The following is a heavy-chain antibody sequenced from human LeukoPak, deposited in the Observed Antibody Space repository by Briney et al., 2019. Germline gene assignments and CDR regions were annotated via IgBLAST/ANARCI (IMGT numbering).Heavy chain of an antibody. J-gene: IGHJ4*02. CDR2: ISGSGSST. V-gene: IGHV3-23*01. CDR1: GFTFSSYA. D-gene: IGHD2-2*01. CDR3: ASDFLGYCSSTSRFDY. Sequence: GGSLRLSCAASGFTFSSYAMSWVRQAPGKGLEWVSAISGSGSSTYYADSVKGRFTISRDNSKNTLYLQMNSLRAEDTAVYYCASDFLGYCSSTSRFDYWGQGTLVTVSS.